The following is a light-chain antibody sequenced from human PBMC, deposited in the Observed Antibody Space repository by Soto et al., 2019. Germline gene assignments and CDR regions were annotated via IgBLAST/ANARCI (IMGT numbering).Light chain of an antibody. J-gene: IGKJ4*01. CDR1: QDISNX. CDR2: DAS. Sequence: DIQMTQSPSSLSASVGDRVTITCQASQDISNXLXWYQQKPGKAPKLLIYDASNLETGVPSRFXXXXSGXXXTFTISSLQPEDIATYYCQQYDNLPLTFGGGTKVEIK. CDR3: QQYDNLPLT. V-gene: IGKV1-33*01.